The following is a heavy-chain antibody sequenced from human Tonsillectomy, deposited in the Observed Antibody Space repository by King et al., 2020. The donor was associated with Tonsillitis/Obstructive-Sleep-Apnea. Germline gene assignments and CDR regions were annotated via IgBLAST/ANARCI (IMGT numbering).Heavy chain of an antibody. V-gene: IGHV1-46*01. CDR1: GYTFTSYY. Sequence: VQLVESGAEVKKPGASVKVSCKASGYTFTSYYMHWVRQAPGQGLEWMGIINPSGGSTSYAQTFQGRVTMTRDTSTSTVYMELSSLRSEDTAVYYCARVKSGVTTLFSYMDVWGKGTTVTVSS. CDR2: INPSGGST. CDR3: ARVKSGVTTLFSYMDV. D-gene: IGHD4-11*01. J-gene: IGHJ6*03.